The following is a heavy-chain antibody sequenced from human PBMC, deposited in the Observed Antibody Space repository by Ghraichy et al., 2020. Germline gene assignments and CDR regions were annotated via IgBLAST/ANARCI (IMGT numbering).Heavy chain of an antibody. D-gene: IGHD3-10*01. CDR3: ASYYEGLGSYFDY. CDR1: GYTFSAYY. J-gene: IGHJ4*02. Sequence: ASVKVSCKASGYTFSAYYMYWVRQTPGQGLEWMGWINPNSGDTNYAQKFQGRVTLTMDTSISTAYMELSRLISDDSAVYYCASYYEGLGSYFDYWGQGTLVTVSS. CDR2: INPNSGDT. V-gene: IGHV1-2*02.